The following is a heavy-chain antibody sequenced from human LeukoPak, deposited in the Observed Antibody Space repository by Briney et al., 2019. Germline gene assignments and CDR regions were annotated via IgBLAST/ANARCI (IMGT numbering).Heavy chain of an antibody. J-gene: IGHJ5*02. Sequence: ASVKVSCKASGYTFTSYVINWVRQATGQGLEWMGWMNPNSGNTGYAQKFQGRVTMTRNTSISTAYMELSSLRSEDTAVYYCARGSGGLMIVVVPNWFDPWGQGTLVTVSS. CDR2: MNPNSGNT. CDR1: GYTFTSYV. D-gene: IGHD3-22*01. V-gene: IGHV1-8*01. CDR3: ARGSGGLMIVVVPNWFDP.